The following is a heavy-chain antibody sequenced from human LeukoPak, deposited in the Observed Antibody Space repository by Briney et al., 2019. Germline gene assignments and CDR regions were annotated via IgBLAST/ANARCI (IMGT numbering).Heavy chain of an antibody. V-gene: IGHV3-23*01. CDR2: ISGSGGST. D-gene: IGHD3-10*01. CDR1: GFTFSSYA. J-gene: IGHJ5*02. Sequence: PGGSLRLSCAASGFTFSSYAMSWVRQAPGKGLEWVSAISGSGGSTYYADSVKGRFTSSRDNSENTLYLQMNSLRAEDTAVYYCAKDAPLGYYGSGSYIDHWGQGTLVTVSS. CDR3: AKDAPLGYYGSGSYIDH.